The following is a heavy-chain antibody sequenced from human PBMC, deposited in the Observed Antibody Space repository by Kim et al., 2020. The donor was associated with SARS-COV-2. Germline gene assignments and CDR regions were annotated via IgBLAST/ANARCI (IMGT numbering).Heavy chain of an antibody. CDR3: AKGDCSSARCYTTDS. J-gene: IGHJ5*01. D-gene: IGHD2-2*01. V-gene: IGHV3-23*01. CDR2: ISGSGGTT. CDR1: GFTFSNYA. Sequence: GGSLRLSCAASGFTFSNYAMNWVRQAPGKGLEWVSIISGSGGTTDFADSVKGQFTISRDNSKNTLYLQLNSLRDEDTAVYYCAKGDCSSARCYTTDSSG.